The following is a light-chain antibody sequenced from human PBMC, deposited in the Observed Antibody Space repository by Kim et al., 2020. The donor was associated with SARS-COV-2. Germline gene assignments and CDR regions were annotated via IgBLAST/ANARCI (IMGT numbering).Light chain of an antibody. CDR2: EVS. CDR1: SSDVGGYNY. Sequence: GQSVTISCTGPSSDVGGYNYVSWYQQHPGKAPKLMIYEVSKRPSGVPDRFSGSKSGNTASLTVSGLQAEDEADYYCSSYAGSNNLLFGGGTQLTVL. V-gene: IGLV2-8*01. CDR3: SSYAGSNNLL. J-gene: IGLJ3*02.